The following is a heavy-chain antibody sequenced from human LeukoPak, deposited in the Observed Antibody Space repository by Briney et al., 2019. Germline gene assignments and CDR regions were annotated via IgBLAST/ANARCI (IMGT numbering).Heavy chain of an antibody. D-gene: IGHD5-12*01. CDR2: IIPILGIA. CDR1: GGTFSSYT. CDR3: ARIVATTRYAFDI. J-gene: IGHJ3*02. Sequence: SVKVSCKASGGTFSSYTISWVRQAPGQGLEWVGRIIPILGIANYAQKFQGRVTITADKSTSTAYMELSSLRSEDTAVYYCARIVATTRYAFDIWGQGTMVTVSS. V-gene: IGHV1-69*02.